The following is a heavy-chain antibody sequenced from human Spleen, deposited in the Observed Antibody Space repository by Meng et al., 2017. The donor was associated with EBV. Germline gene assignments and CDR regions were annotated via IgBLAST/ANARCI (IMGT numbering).Heavy chain of an antibody. J-gene: IGHJ4*02. CDR1: GGAFRCYY. CDR3: ARGPRTYYYDSSGLPPFDY. D-gene: IGHD3-22*01. V-gene: IGHV4-34*01. Sequence: QWQLPQVGSGPLKPSETPSLTCAVYGGAFRCYYWSWIRQPPRKALEWIGEINHSGSTNYNPSLKSRVTISVDTSKNQFSLKLSSVTAADTAVYYCARGPRTYYYDSSGLPPFDYWGQGTLVTVSS. CDR2: INHSGST.